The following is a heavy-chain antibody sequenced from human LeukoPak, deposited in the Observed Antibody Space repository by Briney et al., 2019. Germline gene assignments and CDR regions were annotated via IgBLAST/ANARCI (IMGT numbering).Heavy chain of an antibody. J-gene: IGHJ4*02. D-gene: IGHD3-10*01. V-gene: IGHV3-23*01. CDR1: GFTFSSYA. CDR2: ISGSGGST. Sequence: PGGALRLSCAASGFTFSSYAMSWVRQAPGKGLEWVSAISGSGGSTYYADSVKGRFTISRDNSKNTLYLQMNSLRAEDTAVYYCAKRWTYYYGSGEGWGQGTLVTVSS. CDR3: AKRWTYYYGSGEG.